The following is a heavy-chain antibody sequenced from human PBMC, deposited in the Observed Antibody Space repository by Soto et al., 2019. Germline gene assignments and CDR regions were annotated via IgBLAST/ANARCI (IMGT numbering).Heavy chain of an antibody. CDR2: ISSSRSTI. V-gene: IGHV3-48*01. J-gene: IGHJ5*01. Sequence: EVQLVESRGGLVQPGGSLRLSCAASGFTFSSYSMNWVRQAPGKGLEWVSYISSSRSTIYYADSVKGRFTISRDNAKNSLYLQMNSLRAEDTAVYYCARDCPGSSTTCYGNEWFDSWGQGTLVTVSS. CDR1: GFTFSSYS. CDR3: ARDCPGSSTTCYGNEWFDS. D-gene: IGHD2-2*01.